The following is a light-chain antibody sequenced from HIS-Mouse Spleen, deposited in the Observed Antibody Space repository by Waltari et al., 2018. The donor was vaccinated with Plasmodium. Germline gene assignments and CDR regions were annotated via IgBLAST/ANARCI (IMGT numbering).Light chain of an antibody. V-gene: IGLV2-23*01. CDR3: CSYAGSRMV. J-gene: IGLJ2*01. Sequence: QSALTQPASVSGSPGQSITISCTGTSSDVGSYNLVSWYQQHPGKAPKRRIYEASKRPSGVSNRFSGSKSGNTASLTISGLQAEDEADYYCCSYAGSRMVFGGGTKLTVL. CDR1: SSDVGSYNL. CDR2: EAS.